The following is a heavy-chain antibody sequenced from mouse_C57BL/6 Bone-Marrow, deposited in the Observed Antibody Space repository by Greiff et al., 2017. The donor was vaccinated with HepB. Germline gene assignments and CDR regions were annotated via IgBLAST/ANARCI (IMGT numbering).Heavy chain of an antibody. J-gene: IGHJ2*01. V-gene: IGHV5-16*01. D-gene: IGHD2-13*01. Sequence: EVQLVESGGGLVQPGGSMKLSCTASGFTFSSYCMAWVRQSPEKGLEWVANINYDGSYTYYLDTLKRRFTISRDNAKNTLYLQMSSLKSEDTATYYCASGGRADYDYWGQGTTLTVSA. CDR2: INYDGSYT. CDR1: GFTFSSYC. CDR3: ASGGRADYDY.